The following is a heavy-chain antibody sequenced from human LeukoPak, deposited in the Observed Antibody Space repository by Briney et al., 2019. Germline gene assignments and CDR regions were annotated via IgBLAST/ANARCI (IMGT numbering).Heavy chain of an antibody. Sequence: SETLSLTCAVYGGSFSGYYWSWIRQPPGKGLEWIGEINHSGSTNYNPSLKSRVTISVDTSKNQFSLKLSSVTAADTAVYYCARGRPVLLWFGEPSNRFDPWGQGTLVTVSS. CDR3: ARGRPVLLWFGEPSNRFDP. J-gene: IGHJ5*02. CDR1: GGSFSGYY. CDR2: INHSGST. D-gene: IGHD3-10*01. V-gene: IGHV4-34*01.